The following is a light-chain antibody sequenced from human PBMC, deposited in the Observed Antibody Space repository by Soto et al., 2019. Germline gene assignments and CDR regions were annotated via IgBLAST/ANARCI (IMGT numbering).Light chain of an antibody. CDR2: KAS. Sequence: DIQMTQSPSILSASVGDRVTITCRASQNINSWLAWYQQKPGKAPKLLIYKASTLESGVPSRFSGSGSGTEYTLTISCLQPDDFATYYCQQYNSYSLFSFGPGTKVDIK. J-gene: IGKJ3*01. CDR1: QNINSW. CDR3: QQYNSYSLFS. V-gene: IGKV1-5*03.